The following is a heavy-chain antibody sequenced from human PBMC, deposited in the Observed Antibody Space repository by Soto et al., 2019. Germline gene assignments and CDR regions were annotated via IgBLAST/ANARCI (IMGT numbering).Heavy chain of an antibody. Sequence: QVQLQESGPGLVKPSQTLSLTCTVSGGSISSGGYYWSWIRQHPGKGLEWIGYIYYSGSTYYNPSLKSRVTISVDTSKNQFSLKLSSVTAADTAVYYCARGGLITMIVVVTENAFDIWGQGTMVTVSS. CDR3: ARGGLITMIVVVTENAFDI. D-gene: IGHD3-22*01. J-gene: IGHJ3*02. CDR1: GGSISSGGYY. V-gene: IGHV4-31*03. CDR2: IYYSGST.